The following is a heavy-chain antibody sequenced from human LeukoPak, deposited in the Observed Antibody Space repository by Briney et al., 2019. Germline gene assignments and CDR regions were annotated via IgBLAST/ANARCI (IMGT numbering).Heavy chain of an antibody. Sequence: GGSLRLSCAASGFTFTTYWMSWVRQAPGKGLEWVANIKQDGTEKYYVDSVKGRFTISRDNAKNTLYLQMNSLRAEDTAVYYCAELGITMIGGVWGKGTTVTISS. V-gene: IGHV3-7*01. CDR1: GFTFTTYW. D-gene: IGHD3-10*02. J-gene: IGHJ6*04. CDR3: AELGITMIGGV. CDR2: IKQDGTEK.